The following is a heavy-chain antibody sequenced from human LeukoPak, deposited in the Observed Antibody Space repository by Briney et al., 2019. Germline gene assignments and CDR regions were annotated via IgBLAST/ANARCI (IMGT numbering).Heavy chain of an antibody. D-gene: IGHD3-22*01. J-gene: IGHJ4*02. V-gene: IGHV1-46*01. CDR2: INPSGGST. Sequence: GASVKVSCKASGYTFTSYYMDWVRQAPGQGLEWMGIINPSGGSTSYAQKFQGRVTMTRDTSTSTVYMELSSLRSEDTAVYYCARDPHDSSGYRYPGDYWGQGTLVTVSS. CDR3: ARDPHDSSGYRYPGDY. CDR1: GYTFTSYY.